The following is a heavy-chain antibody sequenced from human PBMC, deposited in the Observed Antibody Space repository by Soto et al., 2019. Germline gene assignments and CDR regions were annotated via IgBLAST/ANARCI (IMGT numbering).Heavy chain of an antibody. CDR1: GGSISDYY. J-gene: IGHJ6*02. D-gene: IGHD3-22*01. Sequence: QVQLQESGPGLVKPSETLSLTCTVSGGSISDYYCSWFRQSPGKGLEWIGVLSYGGNSDLNPALLSRVTTSVDTSKPQFYLRLSPGNAADTARYYCARQGLGAKHGLVDVWGQGTTVIVSS. CDR3: ARQGLGAKHGLVDV. CDR2: LSYGGNS. V-gene: IGHV4-59*08.